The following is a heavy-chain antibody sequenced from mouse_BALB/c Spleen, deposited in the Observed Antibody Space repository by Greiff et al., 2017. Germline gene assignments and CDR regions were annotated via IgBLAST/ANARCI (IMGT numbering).Heavy chain of an antibody. CDR3: AREGEYYYGSSLFAY. J-gene: IGHJ3*01. CDR1: GYTFTDYN. CDR2: IYPYNGGT. V-gene: IGHV1S29*02. Sequence: VQLKQSGPELVKPGASVRISCKASGYTFTDYNMHWVKQSHGKSLEWIGYIYPYNGGTGYNQKFKSKATLTVDNSSSTAYMELRSLTSEDSAVYYCAREGEYYYGSSLFAYWGQGTLVTVSA. D-gene: IGHD1-1*01.